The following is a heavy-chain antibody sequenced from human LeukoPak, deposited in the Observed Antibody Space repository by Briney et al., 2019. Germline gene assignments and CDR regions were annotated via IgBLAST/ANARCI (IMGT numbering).Heavy chain of an antibody. D-gene: IGHD5-18*01. CDR3: AREDTGRYYGMDV. V-gene: IGHV1-46*01. J-gene: IGHJ6*02. CDR2: INPSGGST. CDR1: GYTFTSYY. Sequence: ASVKVSCKASGYTFTSYYMHWVRQAPGQGLEWMGIINPSGGSTSYAQKFQGRVTMTRDASTSTVYMELSSLRSEDTAVYYCAREDTGRYYGMDVWGQGTTVTVSS.